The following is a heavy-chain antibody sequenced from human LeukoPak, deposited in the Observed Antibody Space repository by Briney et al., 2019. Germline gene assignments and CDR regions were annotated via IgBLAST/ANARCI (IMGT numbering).Heavy chain of an antibody. Sequence: ASVKVSCKASGYVFTSYDINLVRQATGQGLEWMGWMIPDSGNTGYAQKFQGRVTMTRNTSINTAYLELSSLRSDDTAVYYCAVRAASYWFNPWGQGSLVTVSP. CDR2: MIPDSGNT. D-gene: IGHD1-26*01. CDR1: GYVFTSYD. J-gene: IGHJ5*02. V-gene: IGHV1-8*01. CDR3: AVRAASYWFNP.